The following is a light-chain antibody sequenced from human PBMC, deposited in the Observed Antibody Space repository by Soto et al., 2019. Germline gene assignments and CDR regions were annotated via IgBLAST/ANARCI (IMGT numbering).Light chain of an antibody. CDR1: QSVSSN. CDR2: GAS. Sequence: EIVMTQSPATLSVSPGERATLSCRASQSVSSNLACYQQKPGQAPSLLIYGASTRATGIPARFSGSGSGTEFTLTIRSLQYADFAVYYCQQYNNWPYTFGQGTTLEIK. V-gene: IGKV3-15*01. CDR3: QQYNNWPYT. J-gene: IGKJ2*01.